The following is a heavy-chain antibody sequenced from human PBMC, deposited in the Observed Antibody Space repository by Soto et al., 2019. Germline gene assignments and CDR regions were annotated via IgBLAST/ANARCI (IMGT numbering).Heavy chain of an antibody. CDR3: AREISGGGTLNWFDP. J-gene: IGHJ5*02. CDR2: ISSNGGST. V-gene: IGHV3-64*04. Sequence: GGSLRLSCSASGFTFSSYAMHWFRQAPGKGLEYVSAISSNGGSTYYADSVKGRFTITRDTSSNTVYMDLSGLKSDDTAVFYCAREISGGGTLNWFDPWGQGALVTVSS. CDR1: GFTFSSYA. D-gene: IGHD2-8*02.